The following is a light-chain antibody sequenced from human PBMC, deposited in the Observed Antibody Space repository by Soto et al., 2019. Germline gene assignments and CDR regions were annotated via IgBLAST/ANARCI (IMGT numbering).Light chain of an antibody. J-gene: IGLJ3*02. CDR3: SSYAGSNRGV. Sequence: QSALTQPPSASGSPGQSVTISCTGTSSDVGGYNYVSWYQQHPGKAPKLMIYEVSKRPSGVPDRFSGSKSGTTASLTVSGLQAEDEDDYYCSSYAGSNRGVFGGGTKLTVL. V-gene: IGLV2-8*01. CDR2: EVS. CDR1: SSDVGGYNY.